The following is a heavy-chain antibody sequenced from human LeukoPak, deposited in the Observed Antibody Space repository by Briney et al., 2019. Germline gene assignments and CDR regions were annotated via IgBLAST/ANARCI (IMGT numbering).Heavy chain of an antibody. CDR3: ARVRIQDAFDI. CDR2: ISSTGST. CDR1: GGSIRGSDFY. J-gene: IGHJ3*02. Sequence: SETLXLTCTVSGGSIRGSDFYWGWIRQPPGXGLEXIGTISSTGSTYYNASVKSRVTISVDTSKNQFSLKLSSVTAADTAVYYCARVRIQDAFDIWGQGTMVTVSS. V-gene: IGHV4-39*07.